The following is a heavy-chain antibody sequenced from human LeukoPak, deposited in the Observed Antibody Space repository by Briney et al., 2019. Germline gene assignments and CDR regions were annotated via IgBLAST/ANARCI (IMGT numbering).Heavy chain of an antibody. Sequence: PGGSLGLSCAASGFTFSSYSMNWVRQAPGKGLEWVSSISSSSSYIYYADSVKGRFTISRDNAKNSLYLQMNSLRAEDTAVYYCASSGYSSGDTDYWGQGTLVTVSS. CDR1: GFTFSSYS. D-gene: IGHD6-19*01. J-gene: IGHJ4*02. V-gene: IGHV3-21*01. CDR3: ASSGYSSGDTDY. CDR2: ISSSSSYI.